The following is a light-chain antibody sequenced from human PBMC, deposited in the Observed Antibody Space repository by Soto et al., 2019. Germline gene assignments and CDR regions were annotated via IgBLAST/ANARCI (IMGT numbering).Light chain of an antibody. V-gene: IGKV3-20*01. Sequence: EVVLTQSPATLSLSPGERATLSCRASQSVSSTYVAWYQQKPGQAPRLLIYGASSRATGIPDRFSGSGSGTDFTLTISRLEPEDFVVYYCQQYGTSPWTFGQGTKVEIK. CDR1: QSVSSTY. J-gene: IGKJ1*01. CDR3: QQYGTSPWT. CDR2: GAS.